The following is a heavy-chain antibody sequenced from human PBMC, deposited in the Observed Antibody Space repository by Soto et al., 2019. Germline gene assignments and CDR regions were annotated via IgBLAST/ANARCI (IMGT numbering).Heavy chain of an antibody. CDR2: IYYSGTT. Sequence: PSETLSLTCSVSGGSISSGYYYWSWIRQPPGKGLEWIGNIYYSGTTYYNPSLKSRVTVSIDVSKNQFSLSLRSLTAADTAVYYCARSREFDYWSQGTLVTVSS. CDR3: ARSREFDY. J-gene: IGHJ4*02. CDR1: GGSISSGYYY. V-gene: IGHV4-30-4*01.